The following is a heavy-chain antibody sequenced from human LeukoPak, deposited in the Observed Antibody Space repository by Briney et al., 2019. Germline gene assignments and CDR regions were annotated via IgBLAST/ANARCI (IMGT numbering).Heavy chain of an antibody. CDR3: ARQEDSSGYYYYY. V-gene: IGHV1-46*01. CDR1: GYTFSNYY. D-gene: IGHD3-22*01. Sequence: ASVNVSCTASGYTFSNYYMHWVRQAPGQGLEWMGIINPSGGYTTYAQKFQGRVTMTRDTPTSTVSMELSSLRSEDTAVYFCARQEDSSGYYYYYWGQGTLVTVSS. CDR2: INPSGGYT. J-gene: IGHJ4*02.